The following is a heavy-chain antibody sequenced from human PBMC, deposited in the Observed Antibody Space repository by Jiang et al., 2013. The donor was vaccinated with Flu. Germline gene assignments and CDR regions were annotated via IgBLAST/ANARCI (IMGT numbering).Heavy chain of an antibody. D-gene: IGHD1-26*01. V-gene: IGHV3-48*03. CDR2: ISSSGSTI. Sequence: QLLESGGGLVQPGGSLRLSCAASGFTFSSYEMNWVRQAPGKGLEWVSYISSSGSTIYYADSVKGRFTISRDNAKNSLYLQMNSLRAEDTAVYYCARGRSFIVGAPYNWFDPWGQGTLVTVSS. CDR3: ARGRSFIVGAPYNWFDP. J-gene: IGHJ5*02. CDR1: GFTFSSYE.